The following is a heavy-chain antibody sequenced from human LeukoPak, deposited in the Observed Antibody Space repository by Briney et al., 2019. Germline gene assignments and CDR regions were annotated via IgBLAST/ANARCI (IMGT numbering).Heavy chain of an antibody. CDR1: GFTFSSYA. D-gene: IGHD6-19*01. J-gene: IGHJ4*02. CDR3: ASLPWLVRWVYY. Sequence: GGSLRLSCAASGFTFSSYAMHWVRQAPGKGLEWVSSISSDSTSIHYSDSVKGRFTISRDNARNSLYLQMNSLRAEDTAVYYCASLPWLVRWVYYWGQGTLVTVSS. V-gene: IGHV3-21*01. CDR2: ISSDSTSI.